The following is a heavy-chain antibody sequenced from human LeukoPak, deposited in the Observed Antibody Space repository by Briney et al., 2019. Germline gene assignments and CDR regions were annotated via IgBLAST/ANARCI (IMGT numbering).Heavy chain of an antibody. D-gene: IGHD5-18*01. CDR1: GFSFSTYP. V-gene: IGHV3-30*03. CDR3: AGGGSDTAMAHDY. Sequence: GGSLRLSCAASGFSFSTYPMHWVRQAPGKGLEWVAVISKDGSDKHFADPVKGRFTISRDNAKDTLYLQMNSLRAEDTAVYFCAGGGSDTAMAHDYWGQGTLVTVSS. J-gene: IGHJ4*02. CDR2: ISKDGSDK.